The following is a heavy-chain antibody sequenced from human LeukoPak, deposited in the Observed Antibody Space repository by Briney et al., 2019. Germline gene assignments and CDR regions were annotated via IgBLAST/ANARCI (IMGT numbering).Heavy chain of an antibody. CDR2: VFYPGST. CDR1: GGPIDRHY. J-gene: IGHJ4*02. CDR3: ASRPAGSTWYGVFDY. V-gene: IGHV4-59*11. D-gene: IGHD6-13*01. Sequence: NPSETLSLTCTVSGGPIDRHYWSWIRQPPGKGLEWIGYVFYPGSTNYNPSLKSRVTMSLDTSRDQFSQRLTSVTAADTAIYYCASRPAGSTWYGVFDYWSQGTLVTVSS.